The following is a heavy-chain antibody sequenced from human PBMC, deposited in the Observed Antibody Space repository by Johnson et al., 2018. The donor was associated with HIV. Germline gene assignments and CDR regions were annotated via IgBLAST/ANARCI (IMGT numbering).Heavy chain of an antibody. CDR3: ARLPSGYSRDDLDI. D-gene: IGHD5-18*01. CDR1: GFTFSSYA. V-gene: IGHV3-30*04. Sequence: QVQLVESGGGVVQPGRSLRLSCAASGFTFSSYAMHWVRQAPGKGLEWVAVISYDGSVKYYADAVKGRFTISRDNSKNTLYLQMNSLRPEDTAVYYCARLPSGYSRDDLDIWGQGTMVTVSS. CDR2: ISYDGSVK. J-gene: IGHJ3*02.